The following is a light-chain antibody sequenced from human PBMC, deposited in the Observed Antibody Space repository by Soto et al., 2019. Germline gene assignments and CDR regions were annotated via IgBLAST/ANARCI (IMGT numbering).Light chain of an antibody. CDR2: EVT. Sequence: QSVLTQPASVSGSPGQSITTSCTGTSSDVGSYNLVSWYQQHPGKAPKLMVYEVTNRPSGVSDRFSGSKSGNTASLTISGLQADDEGYYYCSSYTSRSTLYVFGTGTKVTVL. V-gene: IGLV2-14*02. J-gene: IGLJ1*01. CDR1: SSDVGSYNL. CDR3: SSYTSRSTLYV.